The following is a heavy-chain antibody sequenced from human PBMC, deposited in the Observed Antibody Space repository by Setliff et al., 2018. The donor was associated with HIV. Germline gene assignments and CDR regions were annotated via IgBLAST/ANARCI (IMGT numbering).Heavy chain of an antibody. D-gene: IGHD3-3*01. CDR1: GFTFSSYN. CDR2: SSSRNGYI. Sequence: GSLRLSCAASGFTFSSYNMNWVRQAPGQGLEWVSSSSSRNGYIYYADSVKGRFTISRDNAKNSLYLQMNSLRAEDTAVYYCARDAFTETYNFWSGPGYWGQGTLVTVSS. CDR3: ARDAFTETYNFWSGPGY. J-gene: IGHJ4*02. V-gene: IGHV3-21*01.